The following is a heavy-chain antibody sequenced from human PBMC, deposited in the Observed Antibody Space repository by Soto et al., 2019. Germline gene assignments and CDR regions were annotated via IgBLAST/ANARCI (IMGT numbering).Heavy chain of an antibody. CDR2: IYYSGST. CDR3: ARHLGIHWFDP. V-gene: IGHV4-39*01. CDR1: GGSISSSSYY. Sequence: SETLSLTCTVSGGSISSSSYYWGWIRQPPGKGLEWIGSIYYSGSTYYNPSLKSRVTISVDTSKNQFSLKLSSVTAADTAVYYCARHLGIHWFDPWGQGTLVTVSS. D-gene: IGHD7-27*01. J-gene: IGHJ5*02.